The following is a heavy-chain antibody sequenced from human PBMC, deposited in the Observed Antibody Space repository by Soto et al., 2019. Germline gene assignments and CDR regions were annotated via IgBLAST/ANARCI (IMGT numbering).Heavy chain of an antibody. CDR2: IISNDEK. CDR3: GRRRRDSGVVYV. J-gene: IGHJ6*02. CDR1: GFSLSNARMG. D-gene: IGHD2-15*01. Sequence: QVTLKESGPVLVKPTETLTLTCTVSGFSLSNARMGVSWIRQPPGKALEWLAHIISNDEKSYSTSLKSSLTSPNHTYKSPVVHHTANMDPGDTATCYCGRRRRDSGVVYVWGQGTTVTGSS. V-gene: IGHV2-26*01.